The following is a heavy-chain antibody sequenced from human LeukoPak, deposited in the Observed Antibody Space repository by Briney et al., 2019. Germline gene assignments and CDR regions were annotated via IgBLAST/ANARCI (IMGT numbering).Heavy chain of an antibody. V-gene: IGHV1-8*01. CDR1: GYTFTSYD. Sequence: ASVKVSCKASGYTFTSYDVNGVRQATGQGLEWMGWMNPNSGNTGYAQKFQGRVTMTRNTSISTAYMELSSLRSEDTAVYYCARGYSNYVDYFDYWGQGTLVTVSS. CDR2: MNPNSGNT. J-gene: IGHJ4*02. CDR3: ARGYSNYVDYFDY. D-gene: IGHD4-11*01.